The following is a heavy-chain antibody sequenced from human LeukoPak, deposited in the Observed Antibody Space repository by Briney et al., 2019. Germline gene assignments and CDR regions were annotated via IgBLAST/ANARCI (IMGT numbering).Heavy chain of an antibody. J-gene: IGHJ5*02. Sequence: PSETLSLTCTVSNDSISTYYWSWIRQPPGKGLEWLGYIHYSGRTNYNPSLESRVTISVDTSKNHISLKLSSVTAADTAVYFCAMLSLRGNWFDPWGQGTLVAVSS. D-gene: IGHD3-10*01. CDR3: AMLSLRGNWFDP. CDR1: NDSISTYY. CDR2: IHYSGRT. V-gene: IGHV4-59*08.